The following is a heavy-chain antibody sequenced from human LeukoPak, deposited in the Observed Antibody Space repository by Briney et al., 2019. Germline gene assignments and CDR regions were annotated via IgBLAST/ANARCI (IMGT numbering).Heavy chain of an antibody. J-gene: IGHJ4*02. Sequence: SGPTLVKPTQTLMLTCTFSGFSLSTRGVGVGWIRQPPGKALEWLSLIYWDDDKRYSPSLKSRLTITKDTSKNQVVLTVTNMDPVDTATYYCAHRGAAAYSYGPPFDYWGQGTLVTVSS. D-gene: IGHD5-18*01. CDR1: GFSLSTRGVG. CDR3: AHRGAAAYSYGPPFDY. V-gene: IGHV2-5*02. CDR2: IYWDDDK.